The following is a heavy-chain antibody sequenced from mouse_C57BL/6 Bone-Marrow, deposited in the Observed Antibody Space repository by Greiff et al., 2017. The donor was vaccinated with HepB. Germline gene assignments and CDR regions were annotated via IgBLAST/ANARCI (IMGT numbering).Heavy chain of an antibody. V-gene: IGHV1-81*01. CDR2: IYPRSGNT. J-gene: IGHJ2*01. D-gene: IGHD1-1*01. CDR1: GYTFTSYG. CDR3: ARDYYGSSYDYFDY. Sequence: QVQLQQSGAELARPGASVKLSCKASGYTFTSYGISWVKQRTGQGLEWIGEIYPRSGNTYYNEKFKGKATLTADKSSSTAYMELRSLTSEDSAVYVCARDYYGSSYDYFDYWGQGTTLTVSS.